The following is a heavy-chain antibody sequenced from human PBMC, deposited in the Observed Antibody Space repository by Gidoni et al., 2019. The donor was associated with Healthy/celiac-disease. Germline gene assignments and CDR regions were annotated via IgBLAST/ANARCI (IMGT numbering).Heavy chain of an antibody. CDR2: ISSSSSYI. J-gene: IGHJ4*02. D-gene: IGHD5-12*01. CDR3: ARGAGYDDYFDY. Sequence: EVQLVESGGGLVKPGGSLRLSCAASGFPFSSYSMNWVRQAPGKGLEWVSSISSSSSYIYYADSVKGRFTISRDNAKNSLYLQMNRLRAEDTAVYYCARGAGYDDYFDYWGQGTLVTVSS. V-gene: IGHV3-21*01. CDR1: GFPFSSYS.